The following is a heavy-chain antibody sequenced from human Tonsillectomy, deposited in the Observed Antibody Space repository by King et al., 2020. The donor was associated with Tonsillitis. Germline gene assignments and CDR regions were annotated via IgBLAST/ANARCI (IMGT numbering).Heavy chain of an antibody. V-gene: IGHV3-21*01. CDR1: GFTFSSYS. D-gene: IGHD5-12*01. J-gene: IGHJ5*02. Sequence: VQLVESGGGLVKPGGSLRLSCAASGFTFSSYSMNWVRQAPGKGLEWVSSISSSSRYIYYADSVKGRFTISRDNAKNSLYLHMNSLRAEDTAVYYCAREAGYYFGYSWFDPWGPGTLVTASS. CDR3: AREAGYYFGYSWFDP. CDR2: ISSSSRYI.